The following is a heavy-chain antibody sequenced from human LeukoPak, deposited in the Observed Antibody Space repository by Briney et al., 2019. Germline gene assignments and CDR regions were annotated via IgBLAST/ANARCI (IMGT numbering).Heavy chain of an antibody. D-gene: IGHD5-24*01. V-gene: IGHV3-23*01. CDR1: GFTFSNYA. J-gene: IGHJ5*02. Sequence: GGSLRLSCAASGFTFSNYAMSWVRRAPGKGLEWVSGLSGDGGNTYYADSVKGRFTISRDNSKNTVYLEMNSLSVEDTATYYCIRDFRSADLWGQGTLVTVTS. CDR3: IRDFRSADL. CDR2: LSGDGGNT.